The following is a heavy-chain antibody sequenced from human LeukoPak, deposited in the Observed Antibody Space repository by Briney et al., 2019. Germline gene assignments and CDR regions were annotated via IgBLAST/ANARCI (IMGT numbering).Heavy chain of an antibody. V-gene: IGHV1-18*01. D-gene: IGHD2-2*01. CDR3: ARDIGVVPAAPTDYHYMDV. J-gene: IGHJ6*03. CDR1: GYTFTSYG. Sequence: ASVKVSCKASGYTFTSYGISWVRQAPGQGLEWLGWISAYNGNTNYAQKLQGRVTMTTDTSTSTAYMELRSLRSDDTAVYYCARDIGVVPAAPTDYHYMDVWGKGPTVTVSS. CDR2: ISAYNGNT.